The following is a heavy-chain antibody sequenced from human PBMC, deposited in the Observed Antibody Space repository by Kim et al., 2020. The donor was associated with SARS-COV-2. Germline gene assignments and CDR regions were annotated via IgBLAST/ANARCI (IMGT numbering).Heavy chain of an antibody. J-gene: IGHJ6*02. CDR3: ARDQYDTSGYYYYGMDV. Sequence: VERRFTISRDNSKNTLYLHMNSLRAEDTAVYYCARDQYDTSGYYYYGMDVWGQGTKVTVSS. D-gene: IGHD3-22*01. V-gene: IGHV3-53*01.